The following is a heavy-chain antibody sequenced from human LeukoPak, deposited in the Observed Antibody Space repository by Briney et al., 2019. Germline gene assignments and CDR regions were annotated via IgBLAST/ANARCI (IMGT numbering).Heavy chain of an antibody. CDR1: GFTFSSYA. CDR3: ARDQGTPYGSGSYYMVFSFDY. CDR2: ISYDGSNK. D-gene: IGHD3-10*01. V-gene: IGHV3-30*04. J-gene: IGHJ4*02. Sequence: RTGGSLRLSCAASGFTFSSYAMHWVRQAPGKGLEWVAVISYDGSNKYYADSVKGRFTISRDNSKNTLYLQVNSLRAEDTAVYYCARDQGTPYGSGSYYMVFSFDYWGQGTLVTVSS.